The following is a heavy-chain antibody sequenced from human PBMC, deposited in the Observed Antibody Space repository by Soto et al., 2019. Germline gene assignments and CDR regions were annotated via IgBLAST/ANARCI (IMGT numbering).Heavy chain of an antibody. D-gene: IGHD1-26*01. V-gene: IGHV3-74*01. CDR2: INSDGRSI. CDR3: ARGGRYRENYYFGMDV. CDR1: GFSLSNYW. Sequence: GGSLRLSCAVSGFSLSNYWMHWVRQDPEKGLVWVPRINSDGRSISYADSVKGRFTISRDNAKNTLYLHMDSLRAEDTAVYYCARGGRYRENYYFGMDVWGQGTTVTVSS. J-gene: IGHJ6*02.